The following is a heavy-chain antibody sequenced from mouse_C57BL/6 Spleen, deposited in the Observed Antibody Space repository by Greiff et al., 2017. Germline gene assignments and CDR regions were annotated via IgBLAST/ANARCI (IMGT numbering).Heavy chain of an antibody. J-gene: IGHJ4*01. CDR2: IWSDGST. Sequence: LQESGPGLVAPSQSLSITCTVSGFSLTSYGVHWVRQPPGKGLEWLVVIWSDGSTNYNSALKSRLSISKNNSKSQVFLKMNSLQTDDTAMYYCARHVDGYYGAMDYGGQGTSVTVSS. D-gene: IGHD2-3*01. CDR3: ARHVDGYYGAMDY. V-gene: IGHV2-6-1*01. CDR1: GFSLTSYG.